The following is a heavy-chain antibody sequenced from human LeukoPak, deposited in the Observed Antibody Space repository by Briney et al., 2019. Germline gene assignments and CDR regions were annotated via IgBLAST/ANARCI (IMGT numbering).Heavy chain of an antibody. V-gene: IGHV3-23*01. Sequence: GGSLRLSSAASGFTFSSYAMSWVRQAPGKGLEWVSAISGSGGSTYYADSVKGRFTISRDNSKNTLYLQMNSLRAEDTAVYYCAKGWFYGSGSYYTHFDYWGQGTLVTVSS. CDR2: ISGSGGST. J-gene: IGHJ4*02. CDR1: GFTFSSYA. CDR3: AKGWFYGSGSYYTHFDY. D-gene: IGHD3-10*01.